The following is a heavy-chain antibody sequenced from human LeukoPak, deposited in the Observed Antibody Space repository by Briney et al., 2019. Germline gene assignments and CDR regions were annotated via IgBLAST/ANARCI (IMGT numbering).Heavy chain of an antibody. CDR2: ISGNGGST. J-gene: IGHJ4*02. CDR3: AKDCGKYCTPPFDY. CDR1: GFTFSNYA. Sequence: PGGSLRLSCAASGFTFSNYAMSWVRQAPGKGLEWVSAISGNGGSTYYADSVKGRFTISRDNSKRTLYLQMNSLRAEDTAVYYCAKDCGKYCTPPFDYWGQGTLVTVSS. D-gene: IGHD2-21*01. V-gene: IGHV3-23*01.